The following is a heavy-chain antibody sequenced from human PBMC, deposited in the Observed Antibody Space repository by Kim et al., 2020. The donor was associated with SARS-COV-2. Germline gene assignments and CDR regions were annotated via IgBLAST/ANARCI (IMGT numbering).Heavy chain of an antibody. D-gene: IGHD2-15*01. CDR3: ATQRGGNVY. CDR1: GNTFTSYA. J-gene: IGHJ4*02. Sequence: ASVKVFCKASGNTFTSYAMHWVRQAPGQRLAWMGWINAGNGHTEYSQRFQGRVTITRDTSASTAYMELSSLRSEDTAVYYCATQRGGNVYWGQGTLVTVSS. V-gene: IGHV1-3*01. CDR2: INAGNGHT.